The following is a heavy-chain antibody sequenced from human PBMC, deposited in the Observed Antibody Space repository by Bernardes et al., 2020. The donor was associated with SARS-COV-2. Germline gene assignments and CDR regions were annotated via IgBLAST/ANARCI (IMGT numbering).Heavy chain of an antibody. V-gene: IGHV3-23*01. CDR2: ISGSGGST. CDR3: AKESMIVVVIPSVAFDI. Sequence: GGSLRLSCAASGFTFSSYAMSWVRQAPGKGLEWVSAISGSGGSTYYADSVKGRFTISRDNSKNMLYLQMNSLRAEDTAVYYCAKESMIVVVIPSVAFDIWGQGTMVTVSS. CDR1: GFTFSSYA. J-gene: IGHJ3*02. D-gene: IGHD3-22*01.